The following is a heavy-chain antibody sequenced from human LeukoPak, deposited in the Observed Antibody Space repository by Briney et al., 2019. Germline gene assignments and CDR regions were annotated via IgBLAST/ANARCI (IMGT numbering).Heavy chain of an antibody. J-gene: IGHJ4*02. CDR1: GFTFSSYA. CDR2: ISYDGSNK. V-gene: IGHV3-30-3*01. CDR3: ARDGRDGLQSFDFDY. Sequence: GGSLRLSCAASGFTFSSYAMHWVRQAPGKGLEWVAVISYDGSNKYYADSVKGRFTISRDNSKNTLYLQMNSLRAEDTAVYYCARDGRDGLQSFDFDYGGQGTLVTVSS. D-gene: IGHD5-24*01.